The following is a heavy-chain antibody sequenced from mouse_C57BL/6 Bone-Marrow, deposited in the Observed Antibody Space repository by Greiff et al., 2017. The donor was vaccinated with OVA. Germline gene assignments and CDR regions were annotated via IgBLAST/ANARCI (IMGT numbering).Heavy chain of an antibody. CDR3: ARPLLYPRDYAMDY. CDR1: GFTFSDYY. D-gene: IGHD2-12*01. CDR2: ISNGGGST. V-gene: IGHV5-12*01. J-gene: IGHJ4*01. Sequence: EVQVVESGGGLVQPGGSLKLSCAASGFTFSDYYMYWVRQTPEKRLEWVAYISNGGGSTYYPDTVKGRFTISRDNAKNTLYLQMSRLKSEDTAMYDCARPLLYPRDYAMDYWGQGTSVTVSS.